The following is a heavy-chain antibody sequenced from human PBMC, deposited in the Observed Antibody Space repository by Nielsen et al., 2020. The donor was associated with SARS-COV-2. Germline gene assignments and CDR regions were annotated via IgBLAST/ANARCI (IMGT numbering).Heavy chain of an antibody. CDR2: INPSGGST. Sequence: ASVKVSCKASGFTFTSYHIHWVRQAPGQGLEWMGIINPSGGSTSYAQKFQGRVTMTRDTSTSTVYMELSSLRSEDTAVYYCARGGGVGPRVIDYWGQGTLVTVSS. CDR3: ARGGGVGPRVIDY. V-gene: IGHV1-46*01. J-gene: IGHJ4*02. D-gene: IGHD1-26*01. CDR1: GFTFTSYH.